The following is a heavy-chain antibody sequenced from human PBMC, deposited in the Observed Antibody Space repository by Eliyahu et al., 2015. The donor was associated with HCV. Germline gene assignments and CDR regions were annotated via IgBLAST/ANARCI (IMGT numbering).Heavy chain of an antibody. Sequence: FSSYWMSWVRQAPGKGLEWVANIKQDGSEKYYVDSVKGRFTISRDNAKNSLYLQMNSLRAEDTAVYYCARDWHYYDSSGLPYWGQGTLVTVSS. J-gene: IGHJ4*02. D-gene: IGHD3-22*01. V-gene: IGHV3-7*03. CDR3: ARDWHYYDSSGLPY. CDR2: IKQDGSEK. CDR1: FSSYW.